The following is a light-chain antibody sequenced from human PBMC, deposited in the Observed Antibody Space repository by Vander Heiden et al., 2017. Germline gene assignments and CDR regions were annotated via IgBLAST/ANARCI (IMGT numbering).Light chain of an antibody. CDR3: PEWNSRTVV. CDR1: KLGDKY. J-gene: IGLJ2*01. V-gene: IGLV3-1*01. Sequence: SYELTQPPSVSVSPGQTASITCSGDKLGDKYACWYQQKPGQSPVLVIYQDSKRPSGIPERFSGSNSATTATLTISGTQAVDDSYYYSPEWNSRTVVFGGGTKMTVL. CDR2: QDS.